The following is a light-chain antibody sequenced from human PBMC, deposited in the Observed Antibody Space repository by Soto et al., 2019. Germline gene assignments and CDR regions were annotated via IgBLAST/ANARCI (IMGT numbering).Light chain of an antibody. CDR1: QSVSSNY. Sequence: EIVLTKPPGPLSLSPGERDTLSCRASQSVSSNYLAWYQQKPGQAPRLLIYGASTRATRIPDRFSGSGSGTDFTLTINRLEPEAFAVYYCQQYGSFPLVFSVGPGTKVDIK. V-gene: IGKV3-20*01. CDR2: GAS. J-gene: IGKJ3*01. CDR3: QQYGSFPLVFS.